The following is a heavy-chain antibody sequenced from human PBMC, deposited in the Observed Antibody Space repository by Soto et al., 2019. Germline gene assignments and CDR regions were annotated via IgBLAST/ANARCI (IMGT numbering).Heavy chain of an antibody. Sequence: QVQLQESGPGLVKPSQTLSLTCTVSGGSVNSGAYHWNWIRQHPGKGLDWLGYIYYNGDTYYNSSLKSRINISLDTPKNHFSLTLTSVTAAVAAVYFCARGSAGRFLGVYYGVDVWGRGTMVTVSS. J-gene: IGHJ6*02. CDR3: ARGSAGRFLGVYYGVDV. V-gene: IGHV4-31*03. CDR2: IYYNGDT. D-gene: IGHD3-3*01. CDR1: GGSVNSGAYH.